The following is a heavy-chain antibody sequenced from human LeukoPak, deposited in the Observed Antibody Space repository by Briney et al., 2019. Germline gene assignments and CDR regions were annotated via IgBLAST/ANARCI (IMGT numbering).Heavy chain of an antibody. D-gene: IGHD2-2*02. Sequence: GASVTVSFKASGYTFTSYDINWVRQAPGQGLEWMGWMNPNSGNTGYAQKFQGRVTMTRNTSISTAYMELSSLRSEDTAVYYCARTRYQLLYPYYYGMDVWGQGTTVTVSS. V-gene: IGHV1-8*01. CDR2: MNPNSGNT. CDR3: ARTRYQLLYPYYYGMDV. J-gene: IGHJ6*02. CDR1: GYTFTSYD.